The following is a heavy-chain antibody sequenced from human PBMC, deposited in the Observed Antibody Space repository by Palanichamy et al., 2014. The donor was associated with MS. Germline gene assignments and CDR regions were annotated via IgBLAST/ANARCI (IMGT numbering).Heavy chain of an antibody. D-gene: IGHD4-17*01. V-gene: IGHV4-39*01. J-gene: IGHJ4*02. Sequence: QLQLQESGPGLVKPSETLSLTCTVSGGSISSSSYYWGWIRQPPGKGLEWIGTFYYTGSTYYNPSLKSRVTISVDTSKNQFSLKLSSVTAADTAVYYCASRRRIYGDYSDWSQGTLVTVSS. CDR2: FYYTGST. CDR1: GGSISSSSYY. CDR3: ASRRRIYGDYSD.